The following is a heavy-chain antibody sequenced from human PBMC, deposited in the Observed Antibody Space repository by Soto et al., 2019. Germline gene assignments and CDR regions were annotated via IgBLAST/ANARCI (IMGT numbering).Heavy chain of an antibody. Sequence: SETLSLTCTVSGGSISSYYWSWIRQPPGKGLEWIGYIYYSGSTNYNPSLKSRVTISVDTSKNQFSLKLSSVTAADTAVYYCARIRWDSSGWYIDYWGQGTLVTVSS. V-gene: IGHV4-59*01. CDR2: IYYSGST. D-gene: IGHD6-19*01. CDR3: ARIRWDSSGWYIDY. J-gene: IGHJ4*02. CDR1: GGSISSYY.